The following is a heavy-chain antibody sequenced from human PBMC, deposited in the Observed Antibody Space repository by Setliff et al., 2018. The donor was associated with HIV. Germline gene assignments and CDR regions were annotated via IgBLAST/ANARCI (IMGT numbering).Heavy chain of an antibody. CDR2: IHYSGSN. J-gene: IGHJ4*02. CDR3: ARGTLYYDYVWGTPFPFDY. Sequence: PSETLSLTCTVSGGSISGHYWSWIRQTPGKGLEWIGSIHYSGSNVNNPSLKSRITMSLDASKNQFSLKLNSVTAADTAVYYCARGTLYYDYVWGTPFPFDYWGQGTLVTVSS. D-gene: IGHD3-16*01. CDR1: GGSISGHY. V-gene: IGHV4-59*11.